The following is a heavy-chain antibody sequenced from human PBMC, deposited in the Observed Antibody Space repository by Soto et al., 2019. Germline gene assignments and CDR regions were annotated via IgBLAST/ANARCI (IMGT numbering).Heavy chain of an antibody. CDR3: AREGAVAGHYDY. CDR2: ISSSSSYI. V-gene: IGHV3-21*01. D-gene: IGHD6-19*01. Sequence: EVQLVESGGGLVKPGGSLRLSCAASGFTFSSYSMNWVRQAPGKGLEWVSSISSSSSYIYYADSVKGRFTISRDNDKNSLYLKMNSLRAEDTAVYYCAREGAVAGHYDYWRQGTLVTVSS. CDR1: GFTFSSYS. J-gene: IGHJ4*02.